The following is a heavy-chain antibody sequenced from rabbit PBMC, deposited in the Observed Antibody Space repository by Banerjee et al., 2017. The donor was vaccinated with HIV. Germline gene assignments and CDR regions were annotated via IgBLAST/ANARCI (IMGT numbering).Heavy chain of an antibody. Sequence: QSLEESGGDLVKPGASLTLTCTASGFSFSSSYYMCWVRQAPGKGLEWIACTYAGSSGSTYYASWAKGRFTISKTSSTTVTLQMTSLTAADTATYFCARRDGGYVAYGYAYYGMDLWGPGTLVTVS. J-gene: IGHJ6*01. CDR3: ARRDGGYVAYGYAYYGMDL. CDR2: TYAGSSGST. CDR1: GFSFSSSYY. D-gene: IGHD6-1*01. V-gene: IGHV1S40*01.